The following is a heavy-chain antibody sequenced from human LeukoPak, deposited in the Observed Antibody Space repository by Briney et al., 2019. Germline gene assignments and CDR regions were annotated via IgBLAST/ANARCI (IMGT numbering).Heavy chain of an antibody. D-gene: IGHD6-13*01. Sequence: GGSLRLSCAASGFTFSSYAMSWVREAPGKGLEWVSAISGSGGSTYYADSVKGRFTISRDNSKNTLYLQMNSLRAEDTAVYYCAKDALLAAAGQYYFDYWGQGTLVTVSS. CDR1: GFTFSSYA. CDR3: AKDALLAAAGQYYFDY. V-gene: IGHV3-23*01. J-gene: IGHJ4*02. CDR2: ISGSGGST.